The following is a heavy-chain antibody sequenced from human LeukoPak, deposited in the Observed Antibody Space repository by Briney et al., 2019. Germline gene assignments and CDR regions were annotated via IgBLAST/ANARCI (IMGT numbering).Heavy chain of an antibody. CDR2: ISTYNGDT. J-gene: IGHJ4*02. CDR1: GYTFTSYY. CDR3: ARPKDGYNPNFFDY. V-gene: IGHV1-18*04. D-gene: IGHD5-24*01. Sequence: ASVKVSCKASGYTFTSYYMHWVRQAPGQGLEGMGWISTYNGDTKSAQKFQGRVTMTTDTSRNTAYLELRGLRSDDTAVYYCARPKDGYNPNFFDYWGQGTLDTVSS.